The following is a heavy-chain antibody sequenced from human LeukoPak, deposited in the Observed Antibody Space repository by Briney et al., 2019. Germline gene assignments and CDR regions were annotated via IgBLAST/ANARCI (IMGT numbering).Heavy chain of an antibody. CDR1: GGSISSSSYY. CDR3: ASRHSKQQPYYYYMDI. V-gene: IGHV4-39*01. CDR2: IYYSGST. D-gene: IGHD6-13*01. Sequence: SETLSLTCTVSGGSISSSSYYWGWIRQPPGKGLEWIGSIYYSGSTYYNPSLKSRVTISVDTSKNQFSLKLSSVTAADTAVYYCASRHSKQQPYYYYMDIWGKGTTVTVSS. J-gene: IGHJ6*03.